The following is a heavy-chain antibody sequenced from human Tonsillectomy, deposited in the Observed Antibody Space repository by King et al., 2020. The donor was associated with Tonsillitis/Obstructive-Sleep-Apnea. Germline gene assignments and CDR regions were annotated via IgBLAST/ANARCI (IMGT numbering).Heavy chain of an antibody. D-gene: IGHD2-2*02. CDR2: TSHDGSRK. CDR1: GFTFRSYF. Sequence: VQLVESGGGVVQPGRSLRLSCAASGFTFRSYFMYWVRQAPGKGLEWVAVTSHDGSRKHYSDSVKGRFSISRDNSRFTLYLQMNSLRPEDTAVYYCAKVLRYCSGTNCYTGDKIAVAGSWGPGTLVTVSS. J-gene: IGHJ5*02. CDR3: AKVLRYCSGTNCYTGDKIAVAGS. V-gene: IGHV3-30*18.